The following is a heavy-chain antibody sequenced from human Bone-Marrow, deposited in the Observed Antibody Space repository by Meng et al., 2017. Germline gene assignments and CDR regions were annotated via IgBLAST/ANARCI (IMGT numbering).Heavy chain of an antibody. CDR2: IYYSGST. J-gene: IGHJ6*02. CDR3: ARFGFASVGDYYYYYGMDV. Sequence: GSLRLSCTVSGGSISSGGYYWSWIRQHPGKGLEWIGYIYYSGSTNYNPSLKSRVTISVDTSKNQFSLKLSSVTAADTAVYYCARFGFASVGDYYYYYGMDVWGQGTTVTVSS. CDR1: GGSISSGGYY. V-gene: IGHV4-61*08. D-gene: IGHD2-15*01.